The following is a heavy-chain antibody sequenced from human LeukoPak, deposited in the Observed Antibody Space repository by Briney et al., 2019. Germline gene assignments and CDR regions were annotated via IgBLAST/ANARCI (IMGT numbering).Heavy chain of an antibody. Sequence: SETLSLTCAVSGGFISSSNWWSWVRQPPGKGLEWIGEIYHSGSTNYNPSLKSRVTISVDKSKNQFSLKLSSVTAADTAVYYCARSEYSSGWYFDYWGQGTLVTVSS. CDR3: ARSEYSSGWYFDY. V-gene: IGHV4-4*02. J-gene: IGHJ4*02. CDR1: GGFISSSNW. CDR2: IYHSGST. D-gene: IGHD6-19*01.